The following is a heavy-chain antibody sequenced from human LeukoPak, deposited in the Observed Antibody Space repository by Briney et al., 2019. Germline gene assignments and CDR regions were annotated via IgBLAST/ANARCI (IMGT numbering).Heavy chain of an antibody. CDR2: ISYDGNSK. D-gene: IGHD3-10*01. CDR3: ARPYYYASGSFDY. Sequence: GGSLRLSCAASGFTFSTYTMHWVRQAPGKGLEWEAVISYDGNSKYYADSAKGRFTISRDTSKSTLSLQMNSLRVEDTAVYYCARPYYYASGSFDYRGQGTLVTVSS. J-gene: IGHJ4*02. CDR1: GFTFSTYT. V-gene: IGHV3-30*04.